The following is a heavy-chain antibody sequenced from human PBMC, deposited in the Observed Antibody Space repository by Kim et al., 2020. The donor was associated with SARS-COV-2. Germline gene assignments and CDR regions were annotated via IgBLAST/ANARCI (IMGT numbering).Heavy chain of an antibody. J-gene: IGHJ6*02. Sequence: ADCVRGRFTIYRDDAKGSLYLQMNSLRAEDTAVYYCARGDAIFNFYYGMDVWGRGTTVTVSS. D-gene: IGHD2-21*01. V-gene: IGHV3-48*03. CDR3: ARGDAIFNFYYGMDV.